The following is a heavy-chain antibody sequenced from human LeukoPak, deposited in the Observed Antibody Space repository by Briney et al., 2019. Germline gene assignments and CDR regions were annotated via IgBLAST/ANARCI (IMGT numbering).Heavy chain of an antibody. CDR3: ARQISYYGSGSYNWFDP. J-gene: IGHJ5*02. V-gene: IGHV4-30-4*01. CDR2: IYYSGST. CDR1: GGSISSGDYY. Sequence: SETLSLTCTVPGGSISSGDYYWSWIRQPPGRGLEWIGYIYYSGSTYYNPSLKSRVTISVDTSKNQFSLKLSSVTAADTAVYYCARQISYYGSGSYNWFDPWGQGALVTVSS. D-gene: IGHD3-10*01.